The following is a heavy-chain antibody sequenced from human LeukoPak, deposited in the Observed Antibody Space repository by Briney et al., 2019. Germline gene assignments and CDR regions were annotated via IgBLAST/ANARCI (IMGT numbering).Heavy chain of an antibody. V-gene: IGHV4-61*01. CDR2: IYYSGST. D-gene: IGHD3-22*01. J-gene: IGHJ3*02. Sequence: ASETLSLTCTVSGGSVSSGSYYWSWIRQPPGKGLEWIGYIYYSGSTNYNPSLKSRVTISVDTSKNQFSLKLSSVTAADTAVYYCARDRNYYDSSGFDIWGQGTMDTVSS. CDR3: ARDRNYYDSSGFDI. CDR1: GGSVSSGSYY.